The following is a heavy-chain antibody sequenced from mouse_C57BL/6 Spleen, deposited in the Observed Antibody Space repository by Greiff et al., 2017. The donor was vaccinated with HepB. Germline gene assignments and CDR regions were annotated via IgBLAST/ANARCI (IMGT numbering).Heavy chain of an antibody. D-gene: IGHD1-1*01. J-gene: IGHJ2*01. CDR2: IYPGDGDT. Sequence: LQESGPELVKPGASVKISCKASGYAFSSSWMNWVKQRPGKGLEWIGRIYPGDGDTNYNGKFKGKATLTADKSSSTAYMHLSSLTSEDSAVYFCARYYYGSSYFDCWGQGTTLTVSS. V-gene: IGHV1-82*01. CDR3: ARYYYGSSYFDC. CDR1: GYAFSSSW.